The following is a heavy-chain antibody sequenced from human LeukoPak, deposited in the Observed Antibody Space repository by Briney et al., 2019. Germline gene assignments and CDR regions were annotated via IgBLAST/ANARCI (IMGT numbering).Heavy chain of an antibody. CDR3: GKTTVGYSSGQKPAWPVDY. Sequence: GGSLRLSCEASGFTFGSHAMYWVRQAPGKGLEWVAGIFGSGGSPHYADPVKGRFTISRDNSRNTVYLQTNSLRAEDTAVYYCGKTTVGYSSGQKPAWPVDYWGQGTLVTVSS. CDR2: IFGSGGSP. D-gene: IGHD5-18*01. V-gene: IGHV3-23*01. J-gene: IGHJ4*02. CDR1: GFTFGSHA.